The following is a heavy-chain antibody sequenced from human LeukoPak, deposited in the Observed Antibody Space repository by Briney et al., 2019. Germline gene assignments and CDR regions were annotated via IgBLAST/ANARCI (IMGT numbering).Heavy chain of an antibody. D-gene: IGHD6-13*01. CDR2: ISGSGGST. J-gene: IGHJ4*02. CDR3: AKGGDSSSWNFDY. CDR1: GFTFSSYD. V-gene: IGHV3-23*01. Sequence: GGSLRLSCAASGFTFSSYDMSWVRQAPGKGLEWVSGISGSGGSTYYADSVKGRFTISRDNSKNTLYLQMNSLRAEDSAVYYCAKGGDSSSWNFDYWGQGTLVTVSS.